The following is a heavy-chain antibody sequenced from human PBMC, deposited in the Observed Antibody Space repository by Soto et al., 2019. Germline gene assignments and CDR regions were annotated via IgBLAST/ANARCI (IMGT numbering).Heavy chain of an antibody. Sequence: PGGSLRLSCTASGFTFSSYAMSWVRQAPGKGLEWVSAIIVSGGSTDSLDSVKGRFTISRDNSKDMLFPQMNRLRAEDTALYIYAKLRANSYGPRAYFGYWGQGTLVTVSS. J-gene: IGHJ4*02. D-gene: IGHD5-18*01. CDR3: AKLRANSYGPRAYFGY. V-gene: IGHV3-23*01. CDR2: IIVSGGST. CDR1: GFTFSSYA.